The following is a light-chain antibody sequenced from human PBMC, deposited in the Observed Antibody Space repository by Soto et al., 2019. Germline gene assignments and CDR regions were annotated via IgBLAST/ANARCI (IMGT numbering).Light chain of an antibody. J-gene: IGKJ5*01. CDR1: QRVSSY. CDR2: DAS. V-gene: IGKV3-11*01. CDR3: QQRSNWPIP. Sequence: EIVLTQSPATLSLSPGERATLSCRASQRVSSYLAWYQQKPGQAPRLLIYDASNRATGIPARFSGSGSGTDFTLTISSLEPEDFAVYYCQQRSNWPIPFGQGTRLEIK.